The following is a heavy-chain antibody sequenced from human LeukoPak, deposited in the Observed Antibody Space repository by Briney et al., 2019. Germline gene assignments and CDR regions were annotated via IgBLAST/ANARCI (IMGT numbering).Heavy chain of an antibody. D-gene: IGHD4-11*01. V-gene: IGHV3-11*04. CDR3: ARESGAFSKYVGDY. J-gene: IGHJ4*02. CDR2: IISSVATI. CDR1: GYSFSAIH. Sequence: GGSLRLSCAASGYSFSAIHMSWIRQAPGKGLEWVSYIISSVATIYYADSVKGRFTISRDNAKNSLYLQMNSLRAGRTAMFFCARESGAFSKYVGDYWGQGTLVTVSS.